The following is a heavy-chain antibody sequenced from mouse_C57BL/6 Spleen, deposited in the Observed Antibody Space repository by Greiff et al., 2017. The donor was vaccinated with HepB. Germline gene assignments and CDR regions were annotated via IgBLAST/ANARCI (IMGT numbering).Heavy chain of an antibody. D-gene: IGHD3-2*02. Sequence: QVQLQQPGTELVKPGASVKLSCKASGYTFTSYWMHWVKQRPGQGLEWIGNINPSNGGTNYNEKFKSKATLTVDKSSSTAYMQLSSLTSEDSAVYYCARSRQLRLPLYYFDYWGQGTTLTVSS. CDR1: GYTFTSYW. V-gene: IGHV1-53*01. CDR2: INPSNGGT. CDR3: ARSRQLRLPLYYFDY. J-gene: IGHJ2*01.